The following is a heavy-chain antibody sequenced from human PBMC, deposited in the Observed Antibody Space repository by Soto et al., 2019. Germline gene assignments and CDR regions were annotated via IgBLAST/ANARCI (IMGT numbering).Heavy chain of an antibody. CDR1: GFSFSSYD. CDR3: AKARLYYYYGMDV. CDR2: IGADGDT. V-gene: IGHV3-13*01. Sequence: EVQLVESGGGLVQTGGSLRLSCEGSGFSFSSYDMHWVRQAAGKRLEWVAAIGADGDTYYSDSVKGRLTISRENTKNSLYLQMNXXRTGDTGVYHCAKARLYYYYGMDVWGQGTMVTV. J-gene: IGHJ6*02.